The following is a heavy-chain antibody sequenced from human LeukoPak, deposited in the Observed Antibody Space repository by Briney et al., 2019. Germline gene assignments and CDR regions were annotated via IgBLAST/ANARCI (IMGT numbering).Heavy chain of an antibody. CDR3: ARDLSAAGSPDY. V-gene: IGHV3-30-3*01. CDR2: ISYDGRNK. J-gene: IGHJ4*02. Sequence: GGSLRLSCAASGFTFSSYAMHWVRQAPGKGLEWVAVISYDGRNKYYADSVKGRFTISKDNSKNTLYLQMNSLRAKDTAVYYCARDLSAAGSPDYWGQGTLVTVSS. CDR1: GFTFSSYA. D-gene: IGHD6-13*01.